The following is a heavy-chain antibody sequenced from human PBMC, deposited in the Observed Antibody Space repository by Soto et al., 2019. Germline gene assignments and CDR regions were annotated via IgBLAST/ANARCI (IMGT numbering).Heavy chain of an antibody. Sequence: QVQLEQSGPEVKKPGASVKVSCKASAYSFDTYGVSWVRQAPGQGLEWMGWISGYNGQTNYAQKFRGRVTLTTVTSTSTAYMELRSLRSDDTAIYYCARDGRKQLWTEGLTAMDVWGQGTTVTVSS. CDR1: AYSFDTYG. CDR2: ISGYNGQT. J-gene: IGHJ6*02. CDR3: ARDGRKQLWTEGLTAMDV. V-gene: IGHV1-18*04. D-gene: IGHD1-1*01.